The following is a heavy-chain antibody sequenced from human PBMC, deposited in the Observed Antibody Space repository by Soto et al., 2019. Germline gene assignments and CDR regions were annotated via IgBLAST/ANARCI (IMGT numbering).Heavy chain of an antibody. D-gene: IGHD3-9*01. CDR1: GYTFTSYG. Sequence: ASVKVSCKASGYTFTSYGISWVRQAPGQGLEWMGWISAYNGNTNYAQKLQGRVTMTTDTSTSTAYMELRSLRSDDTAVYYCARGLKSAASLTGYYSEYFQHWGQGTLVTVSS. CDR3: ARGLKSAASLTGYYSEYFQH. CDR2: ISAYNGNT. J-gene: IGHJ1*01. V-gene: IGHV1-18*01.